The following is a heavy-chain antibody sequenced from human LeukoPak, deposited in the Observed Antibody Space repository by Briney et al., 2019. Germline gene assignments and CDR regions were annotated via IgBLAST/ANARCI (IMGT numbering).Heavy chain of an antibody. D-gene: IGHD6-13*01. CDR2: ISSSSSYI. V-gene: IGHV3-21*01. Sequence: GGSLRLSCAASGFTFSSYSMNWVRRAPGKGLEWVSSISSSSSYIYYADSVKGRFTISRDNAKNSLYLQMNSLRAEDTAVYYCASTSLGAAGILSDYWGQGTLVTVSS. CDR3: ASTSLGAAGILSDY. CDR1: GFTFSSYS. J-gene: IGHJ4*02.